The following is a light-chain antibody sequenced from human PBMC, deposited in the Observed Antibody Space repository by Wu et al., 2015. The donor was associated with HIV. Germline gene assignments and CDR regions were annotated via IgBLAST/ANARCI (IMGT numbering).Light chain of an antibody. CDR1: QSLGSW. J-gene: IGKJ1*01. V-gene: IGKV1-5*03. CDR2: QAS. Sequence: DIQMTQSPSTLPASIGDRVIITCRASQSLGSWLAWYQQRPGNAPKSLIYQASTLEDGVPSRFSGSDLGQYSLSPSPAWTPDDFATYYCQQYHTYPWTFGQGTKVEIK. CDR3: QQYHTYPWT.